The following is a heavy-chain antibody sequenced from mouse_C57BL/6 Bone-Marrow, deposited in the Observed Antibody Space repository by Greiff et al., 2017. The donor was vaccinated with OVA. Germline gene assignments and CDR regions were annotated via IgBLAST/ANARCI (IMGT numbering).Heavy chain of an antibody. CDR2: IWSDGST. D-gene: IGHD2-1*01. V-gene: IGHV2-6-1*01. CDR1: GFSLTSYG. CDR3: ARQVYVNYFFCAMDY. J-gene: IGHJ4*01. Sequence: QVQLKESGPGLVAPSQSLSITCTVSGFSLTSYGVHWVRQPPGKGLEWLVVIWSDGSTTYNSALKSRLSISKDNSKSQVYLKMNSLQTDDTAMYYCARQVYVNYFFCAMDYWGQGTSVTVSS.